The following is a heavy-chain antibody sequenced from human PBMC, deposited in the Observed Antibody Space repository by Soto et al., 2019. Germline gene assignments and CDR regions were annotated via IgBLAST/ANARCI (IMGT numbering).Heavy chain of an antibody. CDR3: ARGGIGMVRTFDH. CDR2: IFSSGES. D-gene: IGHD3-10*01. Sequence: GGSLRLSCAASGFTVGSTYMSWVRQAPGKGLEWVSIIFSSGESFYADSVKGRFTISRDSSDNTVYLQMNSLKAEDTAVYYCARGGIGMVRTFDHWGQGTLVTVSS. V-gene: IGHV3-53*01. J-gene: IGHJ4*02. CDR1: GFTVGSTY.